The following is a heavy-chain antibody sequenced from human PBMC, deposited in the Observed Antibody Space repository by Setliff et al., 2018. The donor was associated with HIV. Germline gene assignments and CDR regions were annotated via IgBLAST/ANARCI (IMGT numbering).Heavy chain of an antibody. CDR2: IIPIFATA. CDR3: ARSPPVKHHFDY. J-gene: IGHJ4*02. CDR1: GDTFSSYA. Sequence: ASVKVSCKASGDTFSSYALSWVRQAPGQGLEWMGGIIPIFATANYAQKFKGRVTITADESMTTAYMELSSLRSEDTAVYYCARSPPVKHHFDYWGQGTPVTVSS. V-gene: IGHV1-69*13.